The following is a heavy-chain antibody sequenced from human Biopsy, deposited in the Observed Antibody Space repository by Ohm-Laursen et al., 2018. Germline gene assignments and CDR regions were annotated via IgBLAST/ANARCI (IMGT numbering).Heavy chain of an antibody. CDR2: ISWSSAHI. Sequence: SLRLSCAALGFTSADYAMYWVRQVPGKGLEWVSGISWSSAHIDYADSVKGRFTISRDNAKKSLYLQMNSLRAEDTALYYCVKATASYDSRGYYYDYWGQGTLVTVSS. J-gene: IGHJ4*02. V-gene: IGHV3-9*02. D-gene: IGHD3-22*01. CDR1: GFTSADYA. CDR3: VKATASYDSRGYYYDY.